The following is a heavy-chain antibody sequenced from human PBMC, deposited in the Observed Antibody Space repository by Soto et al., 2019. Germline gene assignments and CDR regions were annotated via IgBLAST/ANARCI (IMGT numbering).Heavy chain of an antibody. CDR3: SYGSPPSWFGP. CDR1: GASLRSGAYY. CDR2: ISHSGRT. D-gene: IGHD3-10*01. Sequence: XATLSLTFTVSGASLRSGAYYWSWIRQPPGKGLEWIGYISHSGRTNYDPSLKSRLTMSVDTSQNQFSLQLNSVTAADTAVYSCSYGSPPSWFGPWGQGTLVTVSS. V-gene: IGHV4-61*08. J-gene: IGHJ5*02.